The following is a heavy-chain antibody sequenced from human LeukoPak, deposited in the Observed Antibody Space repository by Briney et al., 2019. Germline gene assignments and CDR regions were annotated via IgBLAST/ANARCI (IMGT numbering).Heavy chain of an antibody. J-gene: IGHJ5*02. CDR3: VRDFSCGGGTCSDCFDP. D-gene: IGHD2-15*01. Sequence: ASVKVSCKASGYTFTNYGISWVRQAPGQGLEWMGWIGAYNGHTTYAQNIQGRLTMTTDTSTSTAYMDLRSLRSDDTAGYYCVRDFSCGGGTCSDCFDPWGQGTLVTVSS. V-gene: IGHV1-18*01. CDR1: GYTFTNYG. CDR2: IGAYNGHT.